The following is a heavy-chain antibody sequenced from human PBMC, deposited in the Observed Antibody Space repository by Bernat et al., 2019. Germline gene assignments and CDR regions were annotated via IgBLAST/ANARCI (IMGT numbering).Heavy chain of an antibody. Sequence: QVQLQQWGAGLLKPSETLSLTCAVYGGSFSGYYWTWVRQPPGKGLEWIGEINHSGSATYTPSLMSRVTIAVDTSKNQFSLKLSSVTAADTAVYYCARGSSSIAARYYYYDMDVWGKGTTVTVSS. J-gene: IGHJ6*03. CDR2: INHSGSA. CDR3: ARGSSSIAARYYYYDMDV. D-gene: IGHD6-6*01. V-gene: IGHV4-34*01. CDR1: GGSFSGYY.